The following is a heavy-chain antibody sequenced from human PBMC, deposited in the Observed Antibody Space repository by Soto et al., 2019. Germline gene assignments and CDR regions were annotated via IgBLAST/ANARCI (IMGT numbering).Heavy chain of an antibody. V-gene: IGHV4-59*01. Sequence: SETLSLTCTVSCGSISSYYWSWIRQPPGKGLEWIGYIYYSGSTNYNPSLKSRVTISVDTSKNQFSLKLSSVTAADTAVYYCARVPYDYTGGVPKYYFDYWGQGTLVTVSS. D-gene: IGHD4-4*01. CDR2: IYYSGST. CDR1: CGSISSYY. J-gene: IGHJ4*02. CDR3: ARVPYDYTGGVPKYYFDY.